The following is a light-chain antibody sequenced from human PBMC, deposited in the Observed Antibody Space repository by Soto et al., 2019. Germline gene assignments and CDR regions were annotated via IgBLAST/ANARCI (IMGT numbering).Light chain of an antibody. V-gene: IGKV1-33*01. CDR3: QKFNNLLLN. J-gene: IGKJ4*01. Sequence: DIHLTQSPSSLSASVGDRVTITCQASQDISSYLNWYQQKPGKAPKLLIYDAINMEAGVPSRFSGSGSGTDFTFTISSLQPEDIGTYYCQKFNNLLLNCGGGNTGDIK. CDR2: DAI. CDR1: QDISSY.